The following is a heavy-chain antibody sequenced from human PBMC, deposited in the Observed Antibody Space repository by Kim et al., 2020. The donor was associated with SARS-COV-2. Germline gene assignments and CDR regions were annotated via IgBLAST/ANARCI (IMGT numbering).Heavy chain of an antibody. CDR1: GYTFTSYG. Sequence: ASVKVSCKASGYTFTSYGISWVRQAPGQGLEWMGWISAYNGNTNYAQKLQGRVTMTTDTSTSTAYMELRSLRSDDTAVYYCAGTLGTMVRGAGGGARYYYYGMDVWGQGTTVTVSS. CDR3: AGTLGTMVRGAGGGARYYYYGMDV. CDR2: ISAYNGNT. D-gene: IGHD3-10*01. J-gene: IGHJ6*02. V-gene: IGHV1-18*04.